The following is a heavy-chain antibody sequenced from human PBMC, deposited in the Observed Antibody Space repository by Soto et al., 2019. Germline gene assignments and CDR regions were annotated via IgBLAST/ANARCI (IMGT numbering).Heavy chain of an antibody. J-gene: IGHJ4*02. CDR1: GGSVRSDRYY. CDR3: ARDPGRAVALD. Sequence: PSEILSLTCSVSGGSVRSDRYYWSWTRQRPGKGLEWIGYIYFSGDAYYNPSLKSRVAISVDTSKNQFSLKLNSVTAADTAVYYCARDPGRAVALDWGEGTLVTAS. CDR2: IYFSGDA. V-gene: IGHV4-31*03. D-gene: IGHD6-19*01.